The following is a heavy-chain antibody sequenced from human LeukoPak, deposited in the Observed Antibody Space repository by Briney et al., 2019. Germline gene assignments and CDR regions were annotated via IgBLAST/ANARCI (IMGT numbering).Heavy chain of an antibody. D-gene: IGHD3-22*01. Sequence: GGSLRLSCAASGFTFRSYWMSWVRQAPGKGLEWVANIKQDGSEKYYVDSVKGRFTISRDNAKNSLYLQMNSLRAEDTAVYYCAREGYYDSSGSIDYWGQGTLVTVSS. CDR2: IKQDGSEK. V-gene: IGHV3-7*01. CDR1: GFTFRSYW. J-gene: IGHJ4*02. CDR3: AREGYYDSSGSIDY.